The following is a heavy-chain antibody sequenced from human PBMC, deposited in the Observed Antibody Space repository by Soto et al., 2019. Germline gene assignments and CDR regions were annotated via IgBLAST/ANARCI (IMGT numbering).Heavy chain of an antibody. Sequence: GGSLRLSCAASGFTFSSYGMHWVRQAPGKGLEWVAVISYDGSNKYYADSVKGRFTISRDNSKNTLYLQMNSLRAEDTAVYYCAKEVPYYDSSGYYPYGMDVWGQGTTVTVSS. CDR3: AKEVPYYDSSGYYPYGMDV. V-gene: IGHV3-30*18. J-gene: IGHJ6*02. D-gene: IGHD3-22*01. CDR2: ISYDGSNK. CDR1: GFTFSSYG.